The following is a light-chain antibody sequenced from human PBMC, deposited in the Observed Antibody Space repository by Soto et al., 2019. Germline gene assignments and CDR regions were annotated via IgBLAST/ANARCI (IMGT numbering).Light chain of an antibody. J-gene: IGKJ1*01. V-gene: IGKV3-15*01. CDR1: QSVSSN. CDR2: GAS. Sequence: EILMTQSPATLSASPGERATLSCRASQSVSSNLAWYQQKPGQAPRLLIYGASTRATGIPARFSGSGSGTEFTLTISSLQSEDFAVYYCQQYNNWPPTFGQGTKVDIK. CDR3: QQYNNWPPT.